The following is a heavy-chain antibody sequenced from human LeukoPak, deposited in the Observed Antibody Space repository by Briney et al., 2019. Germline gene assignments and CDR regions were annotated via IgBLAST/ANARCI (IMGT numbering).Heavy chain of an antibody. CDR1: GFTFSSYA. D-gene: IGHD2-2*01. J-gene: IGHJ4*02. V-gene: IGHV3-23*01. Sequence: GGSLRLSCAASGFTFSSYAMSWVRQAPGKGLEWVSAISGSGGSTYYADSVKGRFTISRDNSKNTLYLQMNSLRAEDTAVYYCAKEGDVVVVPAAIPFFDYWGQGTLVTVSS. CDR2: ISGSGGST. CDR3: AKEGDVVVVPAAIPFFDY.